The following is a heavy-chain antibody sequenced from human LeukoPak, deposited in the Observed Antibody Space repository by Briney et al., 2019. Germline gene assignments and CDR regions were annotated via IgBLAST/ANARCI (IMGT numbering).Heavy chain of an antibody. V-gene: IGHV3-23*01. D-gene: IGHD2/OR15-2a*01. CDR1: GFTFSSYA. CDR3: AKQMTALLLNFDY. CDR2: ISGSGGST. Sequence: GGSLRLSCAASGFTFSSYAMSWVRQAPGKGLEWVSAISGSGGSTYYADSVKGRFTISRDNSKNTLCLQMNSLRAEDTAVYYCAKQMTALLLNFDYWGQGTLVTVSS. J-gene: IGHJ4*02.